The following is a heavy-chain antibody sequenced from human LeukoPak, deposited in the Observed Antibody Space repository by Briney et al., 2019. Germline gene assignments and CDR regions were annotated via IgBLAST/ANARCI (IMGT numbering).Heavy chain of an antibody. V-gene: IGHV4-59*12. CDR2: IYYSGST. Sequence: SETLSLTCTVSGGSISSYYWSWIRQPPGKGLEWIGYIYYSGSTYYNPSLKSRVTISVDTSKNQFSLKPSSVTAADTAVYYCARGIEYGDYSEHAFDIWGQGTMVTVSS. CDR1: GGSISSYY. D-gene: IGHD4-17*01. J-gene: IGHJ3*02. CDR3: ARGIEYGDYSEHAFDI.